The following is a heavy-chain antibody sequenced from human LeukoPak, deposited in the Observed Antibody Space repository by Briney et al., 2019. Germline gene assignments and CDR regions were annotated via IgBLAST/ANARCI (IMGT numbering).Heavy chain of an antibody. CDR3: ARLRGYSYARYYFDY. CDR1: GFTFSRYE. Sequence: GGSLRLSCAASGFTFSRYEMNWVRQAPGKGLEWVSYISSSGSTIYYADSVKGRFTISRDNAKNSLYLQMNSLRAEDTAVYYCARLRGYSYARYYFDYWGQGTLVTVSS. V-gene: IGHV3-48*03. CDR2: ISSSGSTI. D-gene: IGHD5-18*01. J-gene: IGHJ4*02.